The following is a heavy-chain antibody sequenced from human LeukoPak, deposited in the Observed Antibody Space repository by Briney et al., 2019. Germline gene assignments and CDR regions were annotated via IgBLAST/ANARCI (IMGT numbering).Heavy chain of an antibody. V-gene: IGHV4-39*07. CDR1: GGSISSSSYY. Sequence: SETLSLTCTVSGGSISSSSYYWGWIRQPPGKGLEWIGSIYYSGSTYYNPSLKGRVTISVDTSKNQFSLKLSSVTAADTAVYYCARDGLLDAFDIWGQGTMVTVSS. J-gene: IGHJ3*02. CDR3: ARDGLLDAFDI. CDR2: IYYSGST.